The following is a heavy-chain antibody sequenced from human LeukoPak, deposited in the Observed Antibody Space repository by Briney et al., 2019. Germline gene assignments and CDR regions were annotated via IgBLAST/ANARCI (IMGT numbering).Heavy chain of an antibody. CDR2: ITGGADST. CDR3: AKGKQYYHFRDDI. D-gene: IGHD3-3*02. V-gene: IGHV3-23*01. CDR1: GFTFNNYP. J-gene: IGHJ3*02. Sequence: GGSLRLSCAGSGFTFNNYPISWVRQTPGKGLEWVSAITGGADSTYYADSVKGRFTISRDNSKNTLYLQMNSLRAEDTAVYYCAKGKQYYHFRDDIWGQGTMVTVSS.